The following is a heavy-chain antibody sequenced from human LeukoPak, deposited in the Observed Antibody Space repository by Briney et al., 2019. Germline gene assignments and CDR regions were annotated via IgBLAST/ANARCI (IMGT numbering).Heavy chain of an antibody. D-gene: IGHD6-6*01. Sequence: GGSLRLSCAASGFTFSSYWMSWVRQAPGKGLEWVANIKQDGSEKYYVDSVKGRFTISRDNAKNSLYLQMNSLRAEDTAVYYCARVVMGHSSSAVDYWGQGTLVTVSS. CDR1: GFTFSSYW. V-gene: IGHV3-7*05. CDR3: ARVVMGHSSSAVDY. J-gene: IGHJ4*02. CDR2: IKQDGSEK.